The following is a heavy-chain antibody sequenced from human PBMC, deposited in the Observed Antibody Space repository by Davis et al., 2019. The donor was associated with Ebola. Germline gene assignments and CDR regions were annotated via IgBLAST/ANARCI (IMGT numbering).Heavy chain of an antibody. J-gene: IGHJ4*02. D-gene: IGHD4-17*01. CDR2: IYYSGST. V-gene: IGHV4-39*01. CDR3: ARYGDYTSVDY. CDR1: AGSISSSSYY. Sequence: MPSETLSLTCTVSAGSISSSSYYWGWIRQPPGKGLEWIGSIYYSGSTYYNPSLKSRVTISVDTSKNQFSLKLSSVTAADTAVYYCARYGDYTSVDYWGQGTLVTVSS.